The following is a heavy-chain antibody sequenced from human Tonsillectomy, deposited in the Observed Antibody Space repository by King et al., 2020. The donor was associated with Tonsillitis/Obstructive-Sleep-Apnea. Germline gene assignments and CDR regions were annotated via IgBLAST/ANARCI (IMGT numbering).Heavy chain of an antibody. Sequence: VQLQESGPGLVKPSETLTLTCTVSGGSISSYYWSWIRQPPGQGLEWIGYIYYSGSTNYNPSLKSRVTISVDTSKNQFSLKLSSVTAADTAVYYCARDQRDSSMDVWGKGTTVTVSS. CDR2: IYYSGST. CDR3: ARDQRDSSMDV. D-gene: IGHD6-25*01. CDR1: GGSISSYY. J-gene: IGHJ6*03. V-gene: IGHV4-59*01.